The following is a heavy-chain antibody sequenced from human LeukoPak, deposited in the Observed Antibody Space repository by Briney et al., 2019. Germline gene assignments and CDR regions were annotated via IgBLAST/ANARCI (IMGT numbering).Heavy chain of an antibody. D-gene: IGHD1-26*01. CDR1: GGTFSSYA. CDR2: FLSMYGTA. V-gene: IGHV1-69*13. J-gene: IGHJ4*02. CDR3: ARGGSYYDRSDY. Sequence: SVKASCKASGGTFSSYAISCVRRAPGQGLEWMGVFLSMYGTANYPQKSQDRVTITADEPTSTADVELSSLKSQDTAVYYCARGGSYYDRSDYWGQGTLVTVSS.